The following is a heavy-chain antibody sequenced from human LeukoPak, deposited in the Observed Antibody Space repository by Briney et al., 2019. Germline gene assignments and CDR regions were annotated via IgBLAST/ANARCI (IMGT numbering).Heavy chain of an antibody. V-gene: IGHV3-13*01. CDR2: IDSDGKT. J-gene: IGHJ6*02. CDR3: ARQEKTRVSKSLYYYGMDV. CDR1: GFTFSSHD. Sequence: GGSLRLSCAASGFTFSSHDMHWVRQATGKGLEWVSGIDSDGKTNYPDSVRGRFTISREDAKNSLYLQMNSLRAGDTAVYYCARQEKTRVSKSLYYYGMDVCGQGTTVSVSS. D-gene: IGHD6-13*01.